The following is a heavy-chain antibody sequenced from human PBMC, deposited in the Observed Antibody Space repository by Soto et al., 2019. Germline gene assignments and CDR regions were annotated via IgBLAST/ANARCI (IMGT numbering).Heavy chain of an antibody. V-gene: IGHV1-18*01. Sequence: QVQLVQSGAEVKKPGASVKVSCKASGYTFTSYGISWVRQAPGQGLEWMGWISAYNGNTNYAQKLQGRVTMTTDTSTSTAYMELRSLSAEDTAVYYCARVNLEDSATMIARKGADYWGQGTLVTVSS. J-gene: IGHJ4*02. CDR2: ISAYNGNT. D-gene: IGHD3-22*01. CDR1: GYTFTSYG. CDR3: ARVNLEDSATMIARKGADY.